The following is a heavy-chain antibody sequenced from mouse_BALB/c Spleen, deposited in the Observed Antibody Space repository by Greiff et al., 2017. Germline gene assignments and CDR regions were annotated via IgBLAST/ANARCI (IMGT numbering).Heavy chain of an antibody. V-gene: IGHV5-17*02. J-gene: IGHJ2*01. D-gene: IGHD2-4*01. CDR1: GFTFSSFG. CDR2: ISSGSSTI. Sequence: EVQRVESGGGLVQPGGSRKLSCAASGFTFSSFGMHWVRQAPEKGLEWVAYISSGSSTIYYPDSVKGRFTISRDNARNILYLQMSSLRSEDTAMYYCARDYYDYDGGFDYWGQGTTLTVSS. CDR3: ARDYYDYDGGFDY.